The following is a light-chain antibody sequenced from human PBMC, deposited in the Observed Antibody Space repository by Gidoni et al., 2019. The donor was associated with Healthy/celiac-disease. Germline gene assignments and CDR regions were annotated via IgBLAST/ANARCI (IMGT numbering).Light chain of an antibody. Sequence: EIVLTQSPATLSLSPGERATLSCSASQRISSYLAWYQQKPGQAPRLLIYDASNRATGIPARFSGSGSGTDFTLTISSLEPEDFEVYYCQQRSNWPPVTFGGGTKVEIK. CDR3: QQRSNWPPVT. CDR2: DAS. J-gene: IGKJ4*01. V-gene: IGKV3-11*01. CDR1: QRISSY.